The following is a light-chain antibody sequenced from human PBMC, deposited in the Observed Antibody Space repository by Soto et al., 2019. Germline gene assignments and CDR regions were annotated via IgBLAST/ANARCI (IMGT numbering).Light chain of an antibody. CDR1: QSVSRNY. Sequence: EIVLTQSPGTLSLSPGERATLSCRASQSVSRNYLAWYQLKPGQAPRLLIYGASSRASGIPDRFSGSGSGTDFTLTISRLEPEDFAVYYCQQYSGSPLYTFGQGTKLEIK. CDR3: QQYSGSPLYT. V-gene: IGKV3-20*01. CDR2: GAS. J-gene: IGKJ2*01.